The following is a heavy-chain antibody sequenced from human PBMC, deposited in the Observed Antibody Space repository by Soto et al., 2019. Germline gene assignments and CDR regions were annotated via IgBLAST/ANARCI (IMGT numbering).Heavy chain of an antibody. CDR1: GFTLGDYA. CDR2: IRSKAYGGTT. Sequence: HPGGSLRLSCTASGFTLGDYAMSWFRQAPGKGLEWGGFIRSKAYGGTTEYAASVKGRFTISRDDSKSIAYLQMNSLKTEDTAVYYCTSANWNYYYYYGMDVWGQGTTVTVSS. D-gene: IGHD1-1*01. CDR3: TSANWNYYYYYGMDV. V-gene: IGHV3-49*03. J-gene: IGHJ6*02.